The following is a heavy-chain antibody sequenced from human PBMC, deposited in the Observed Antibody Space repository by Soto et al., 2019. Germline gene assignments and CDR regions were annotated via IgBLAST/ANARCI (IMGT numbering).Heavy chain of an antibody. J-gene: IGHJ5*02. CDR1: GGTFSSYA. D-gene: IGHD2-21*02. Sequence: SVKVSCKASGGTFSSYAISWVRQAPGQGLEWMGGIIPIFGTANYAQKFQGRVTITADESTSTAYMELSSLRSEDTAVYYCARAGCGGDCYFPEIDHLSGRGWFDPWGQGTLVTVSS. V-gene: IGHV1-69*13. CDR3: ARAGCGGDCYFPEIDHLSGRGWFDP. CDR2: IIPIFGTA.